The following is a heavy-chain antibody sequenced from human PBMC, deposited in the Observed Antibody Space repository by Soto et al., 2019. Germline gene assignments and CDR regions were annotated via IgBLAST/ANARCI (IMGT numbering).Heavy chain of an antibody. CDR2: ISSSSSYI. J-gene: IGHJ6*03. V-gene: IGHV3-21*01. CDR3: AREGAPDYYYYYMDV. Sequence: GGSLRLSCAASGFTFSSYSMNWVRQAPGKGLEWVSSISSSSSYIYYADSVKGRFTISRDNAKNSLYLQMNSLRAEDTAVYYCAREGAPDYYYYYMDVWGKGTTVTVS. CDR1: GFTFSSYS.